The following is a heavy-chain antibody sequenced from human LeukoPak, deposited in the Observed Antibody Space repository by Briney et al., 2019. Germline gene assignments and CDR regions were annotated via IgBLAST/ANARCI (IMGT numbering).Heavy chain of an antibody. V-gene: IGHV4-4*02. D-gene: IGHD6-19*01. CDR1: GGSISSSNW. CDR3: ARDGAVAGTYFDY. Sequence: SETLSLTCAVSGGSISSSNWWSWVRQPPGKGLEWIGEIYHSGSTNYNPSLKSRVTISVDKSKNQFSLKLSSVTAADTAVYYCARDGAVAGTYFDYWGQGTLVTVSS. J-gene: IGHJ4*02. CDR2: IYHSGST.